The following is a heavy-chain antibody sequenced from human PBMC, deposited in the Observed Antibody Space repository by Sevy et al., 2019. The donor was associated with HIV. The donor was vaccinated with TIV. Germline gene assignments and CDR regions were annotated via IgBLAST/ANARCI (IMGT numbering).Heavy chain of an antibody. CDR2: IWYDGSDT. CDR1: GFIFSNHG. J-gene: IGHJ6*02. Sequence: GGSLRLSCAASGFIFSNHGMHWVRQAPGKGLEWVARIWYDGSDTYYGESVKGGFTISRDNSKNTVDLQMNSLRVEDTAVYYCARDVDSNYDGIDAWGQGTTVTVSS. V-gene: IGHV3-33*01. D-gene: IGHD4-4*01. CDR3: ARDVDSNYDGIDA.